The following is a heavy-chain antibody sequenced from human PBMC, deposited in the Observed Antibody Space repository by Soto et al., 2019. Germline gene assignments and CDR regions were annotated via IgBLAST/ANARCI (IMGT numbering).Heavy chain of an antibody. J-gene: IGHJ6*02. CDR1: GYTFIGYY. D-gene: IGHD6-13*01. V-gene: IGHV1-2*04. CDR3: ARGRYSSSWYFYYGMDV. CDR2: INLNSGGT. Sequence: GASVKVSCKASGYTFIGYYMHWVRQAPGQGLEWMGWINLNSGGTNYAQKFQGWVTMTRDTSISTAYMELSRLRSDDTAVYYCARGRYSSSWYFYYGMDVWGQGTMVTVSS.